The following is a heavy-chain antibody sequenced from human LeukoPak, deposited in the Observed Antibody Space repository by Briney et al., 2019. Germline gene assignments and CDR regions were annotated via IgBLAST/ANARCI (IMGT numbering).Heavy chain of an antibody. V-gene: IGHV7-4-1*02. CDR3: ARGADYYDSSGYSGGY. D-gene: IGHD3-22*01. J-gene: IGHJ4*02. CDR1: GYTFTSYA. Sequence: ASVKVSCKASGYTFTSYAMNRVRQAPGHGLEWMGWINTNTGNPTYAQGFTGRFVFSLDTSVSTAYLQISSLKAEDTAVYYCARGADYYDSSGYSGGYWGQGTLVTVSS. CDR2: INTNTGNP.